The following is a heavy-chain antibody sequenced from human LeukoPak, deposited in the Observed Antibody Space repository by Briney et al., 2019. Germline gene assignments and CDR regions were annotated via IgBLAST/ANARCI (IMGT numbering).Heavy chain of an antibody. Sequence: PGRSLRLSCAASGFTFSSYAMHWVRQAPGKGLEWVAVISYDGSNKYYADSVKGRFTISRDNSKNTLYLQMNSLRAEDTAVYYCARDRAGVPAAPGDYWGQGTLVTASS. CDR2: ISYDGSNK. CDR1: GFTFSSYA. V-gene: IGHV3-30-3*01. CDR3: ARDRAGVPAAPGDY. J-gene: IGHJ4*02. D-gene: IGHD2-2*01.